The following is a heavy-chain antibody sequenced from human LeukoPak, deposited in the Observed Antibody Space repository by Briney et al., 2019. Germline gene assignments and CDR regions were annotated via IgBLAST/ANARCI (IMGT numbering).Heavy chain of an antibody. CDR2: ISGSGGST. Sequence: GGSLRLSCAASGFTFSSYAMIWVRQAPGKGLEWVSSISGSGGSTYYADSVKGRFTISRDNSKNTLYLQMNSLRAEDTAVYYSAKYMYVGAITEAFDIWGQGTMVPVSS. V-gene: IGHV3-23*01. CDR3: AKYMYVGAITEAFDI. D-gene: IGHD1-26*01. J-gene: IGHJ3*02. CDR1: GFTFSSYA.